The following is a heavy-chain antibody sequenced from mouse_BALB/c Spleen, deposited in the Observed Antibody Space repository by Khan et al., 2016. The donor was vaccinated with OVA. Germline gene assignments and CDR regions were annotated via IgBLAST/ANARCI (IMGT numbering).Heavy chain of an antibody. CDR2: INTYTGEP. CDR3: ARKNYSYDRYFDV. J-gene: IGHJ1*01. D-gene: IGHD2-12*01. V-gene: IGHV9-3-1*01. Sequence: QIQLVQSGPELKKPGETVKISCKASGDTFTNYGMNWVKQAPGEGLKWMGWINTYTGEPTYADDFKGRFAFSLETSARTAYLQINNLKNEDTAAYFCARKNYSYDRYFDVWGAGTTVTVAS. CDR1: GDTFTNYG.